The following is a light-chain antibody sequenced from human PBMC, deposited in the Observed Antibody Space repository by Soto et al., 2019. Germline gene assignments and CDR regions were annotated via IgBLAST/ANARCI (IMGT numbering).Light chain of an antibody. Sequence: QSVLTQPPSVSGTPGQTVIISCSGGTSNIGSNTVSWYRQVPGTAPEVLIYTNNQSPSGVSDCFSGSKSGTSASLAIRGLQSDDEADYYCATWDDSLHGLLFGGGTKVTVL. CDR2: TNN. CDR3: ATWDDSLHGLL. CDR1: TSNIGSNT. V-gene: IGLV1-44*01. J-gene: IGLJ2*01.